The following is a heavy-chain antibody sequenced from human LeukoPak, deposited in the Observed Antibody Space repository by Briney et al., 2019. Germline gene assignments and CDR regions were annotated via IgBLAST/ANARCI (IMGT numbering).Heavy chain of an antibody. V-gene: IGHV1-69*05. D-gene: IGHD2-15*01. J-gene: IGHJ4*02. Sequence: ASVKVSCKASGGTFSSYAISWVQQAPGQGLEWMGGIIPIFGTANYAQKFQGRVTITTDESTSTAYMELSSLRSEDTAVYYCARDKVDCSSGSCYSLGFGYWGQGTLVTVSS. CDR1: GGTFSSYA. CDR3: ARDKVDCSSGSCYSLGFGY. CDR2: IIPIFGTA.